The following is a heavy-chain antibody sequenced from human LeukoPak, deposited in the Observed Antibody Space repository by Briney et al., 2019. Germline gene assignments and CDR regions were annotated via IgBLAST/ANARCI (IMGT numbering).Heavy chain of an antibody. CDR1: GYTFTSYY. J-gene: IGHJ6*02. V-gene: IGHV1-46*01. CDR2: INPSGGST. CDR3: ARENGDYWTRNYYYGMDV. Sequence: ASVKVSCKASGYTFTSYYMHWVRQAPGQGLEWMGIINPSGGSTSYAQKFQGRVTMTRDTSISTAYMELSRLRSDDTAVYYCARENGDYWTRNYYYGMDVWGQGTTVTVSS. D-gene: IGHD4-17*01.